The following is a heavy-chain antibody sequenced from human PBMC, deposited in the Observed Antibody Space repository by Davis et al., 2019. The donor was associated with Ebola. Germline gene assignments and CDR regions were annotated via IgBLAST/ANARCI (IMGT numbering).Heavy chain of an antibody. J-gene: IGHJ4*02. CDR2: IYPRDSDT. D-gene: IGHD3-10*01. Sequence: GGSLRLSCKDLGFTFTNYWIAWVRQMPGKGLEFMGVIYPRDSDTRYSPSFQGQVTISADKSINTAYLQWSSLKASDTAMYYCARVASLVSSARGFDSWGQGTLVTVSS. CDR3: ARVASLVSSARGFDS. CDR1: GFTFTNYW. V-gene: IGHV5-51*01.